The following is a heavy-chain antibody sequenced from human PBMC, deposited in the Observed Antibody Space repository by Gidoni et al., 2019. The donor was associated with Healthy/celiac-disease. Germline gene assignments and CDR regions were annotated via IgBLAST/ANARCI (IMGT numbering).Heavy chain of an antibody. Sequence: QVQLQESGPGLVKPSETLSLTCAVSGYSISSGYYWGWIRQPPGKGLEWIGSIYHRGSTYYNPSLKSRVTISVDTSKNQFSLKLSSVTAADTAVYYCARDPPASGYCSSTSCSRYYYYYGMDVWGQGTTVTVSS. CDR2: IYHRGST. CDR1: GYSISSGYY. CDR3: ARDPPASGYCSSTSCSRYYYYYGMDV. D-gene: IGHD2-2*01. V-gene: IGHV4-38-2*02. J-gene: IGHJ6*02.